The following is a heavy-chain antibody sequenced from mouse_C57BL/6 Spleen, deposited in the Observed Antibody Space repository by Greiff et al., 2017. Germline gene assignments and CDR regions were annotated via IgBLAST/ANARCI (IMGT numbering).Heavy chain of an antibody. J-gene: IGHJ3*01. Sequence: VQLQQPGAELVRPGSSVKLSCKASGYTFTSYWLDWVKQRTGQGLEWIGEIYPRSGNTYYNEKFKGKATLTADKSSSTAYMELRSLTSEDSAVYFCLNYYGSSYVFAYWGQGTLVTVSA. CDR2: IYPRSGNT. D-gene: IGHD1-1*01. CDR1: GYTFTSYW. CDR3: LNYYGSSYVFAY. V-gene: IGHV1-81*01.